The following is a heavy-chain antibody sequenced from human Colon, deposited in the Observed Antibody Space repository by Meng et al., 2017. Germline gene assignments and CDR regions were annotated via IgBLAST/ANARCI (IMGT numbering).Heavy chain of an antibody. Sequence: GPGLVDPLGPPPLTCAVSGGSISSYNWWSGVRQPPGKGLEWIGQIDLGGTPYYNPSLESRVIMSLDKSKNQLSLRLTSVAAADTAVYYCARHGGWHFDYWGQGALGHRLL. CDR2: IDLGGTP. V-gene: IGHV4-4*02. CDR1: GGSISSYNW. D-gene: IGHD6-19*01. J-gene: IGHJ4*02. CDR3: ARHGGWHFDY.